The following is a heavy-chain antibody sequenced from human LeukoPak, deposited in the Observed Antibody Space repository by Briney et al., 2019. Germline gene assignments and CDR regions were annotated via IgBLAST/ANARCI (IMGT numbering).Heavy chain of an antibody. CDR1: GFIVSSNY. CDR3: AKDPQDSMIVVGFDY. J-gene: IGHJ4*02. Sequence: GGSLRLSCAASGFIVSSNYMSWVRQAPGKGLEWVSLIYSGGTTYYADSVKGRFTISRDNSKNTLYLQMNSLRAEDTAVYYCAKDPQDSMIVVGFDYWGQGTLVTVSS. D-gene: IGHD3-22*01. V-gene: IGHV3-53*01. CDR2: IYSGGTT.